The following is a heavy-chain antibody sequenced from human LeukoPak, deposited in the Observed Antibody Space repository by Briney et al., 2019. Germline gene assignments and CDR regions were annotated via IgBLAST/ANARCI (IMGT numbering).Heavy chain of an antibody. Sequence: ASVKVSCKASGYTFTGYYMHWVRQAPGQGLEWMGWINPNSGGTNYAQKFQGRVTMTRDTSISTAYMELSRLRSDDTAVYYCARVACGDDCYSHWFDPWGQGTLVTVSS. V-gene: IGHV1-2*02. J-gene: IGHJ5*02. CDR3: ARVACGDDCYSHWFDP. CDR2: INPNSGGT. D-gene: IGHD2-21*01. CDR1: GYTFTGYY.